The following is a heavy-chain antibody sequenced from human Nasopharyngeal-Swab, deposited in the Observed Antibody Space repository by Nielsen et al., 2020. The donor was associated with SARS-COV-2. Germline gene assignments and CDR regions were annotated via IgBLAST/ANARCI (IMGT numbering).Heavy chain of an antibody. CDR1: GFSFTSYA. Sequence: GGSLRLSCSASGFSFTSYAIHCVRQPPGKGLEWVAVVSYDGTNTFYADSVKGRFAISRDNSKSTVSLQMNSLRSEDTAVYYCAKDRGGRSLDSWGQGTLVTGLL. D-gene: IGHD3-16*01. V-gene: IGHV3-30-3*02. J-gene: IGHJ4*02. CDR2: VSYDGTNT. CDR3: AKDRGGRSLDS.